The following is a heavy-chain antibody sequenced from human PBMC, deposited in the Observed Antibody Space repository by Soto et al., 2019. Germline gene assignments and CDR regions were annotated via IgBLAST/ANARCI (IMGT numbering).Heavy chain of an antibody. D-gene: IGHD3-22*01. CDR2: IYHSGST. Sequence: SETLSLTCAVSGGSISSSNWWSWVRQPPGKGLEWIGEIYHSGSTNYNPSLKSRVTISVDKSKNQFSLKLSSVTAADTAVYYCARQSYDSSGYWDYYYGMDVWGQGTTVTVSS. J-gene: IGHJ6*02. CDR3: ARQSYDSSGYWDYYYGMDV. V-gene: IGHV4-4*02. CDR1: GGSISSSNW.